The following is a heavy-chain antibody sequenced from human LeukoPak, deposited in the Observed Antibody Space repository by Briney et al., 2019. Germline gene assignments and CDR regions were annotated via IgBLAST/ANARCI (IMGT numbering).Heavy chain of an antibody. V-gene: IGHV1-69*13. CDR3: ARAHPSGYYYGAHFDY. J-gene: IGHJ4*02. CDR2: IIPIFGTA. Sequence: GASVKVSCKASGGTFSSYAISWVRQAPGQGLEWMGGIIPIFGTANYAQKFQGRVTITADESTSTAYMELSSLRSEDTAVCYCARAHPSGYYYGAHFDYWGQGTLVTVSS. CDR1: GGTFSSYA. D-gene: IGHD3-22*01.